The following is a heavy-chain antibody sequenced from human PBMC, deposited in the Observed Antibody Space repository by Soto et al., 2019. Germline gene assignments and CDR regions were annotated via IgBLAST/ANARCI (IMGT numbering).Heavy chain of an antibody. J-gene: IGHJ4*02. CDR2: VYHDGGN. V-gene: IGHV4-4*02. CDR3: ARDQAYSGSYYFDY. Sequence: SETLSLTCAVSGVSINIPYWWTWVRQPPGKGPEWIGDVYHDGGNNYNPSLKSRVTLSVDTSKNQFFLNLSSVTAADTAVYYGARDQAYSGSYYFDYWGQGALVTV. CDR1: GVSINIPYW. D-gene: IGHD1-26*01.